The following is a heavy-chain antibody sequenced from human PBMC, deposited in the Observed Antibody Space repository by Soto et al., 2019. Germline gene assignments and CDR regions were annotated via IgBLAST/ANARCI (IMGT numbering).Heavy chain of an antibody. Sequence: GGSLRLSCAASGFTFDNYPRHWVRQAPGKGLEWVSGISWNSGSIGYADSVKGRFTISRDNAKNALYLQMNSLRAEDTALYYYAKDMYYDILTVSMDVWGQGTTVTVSS. V-gene: IGHV3-9*01. D-gene: IGHD3-9*01. CDR2: ISWNSGSI. J-gene: IGHJ6*02. CDR3: AKDMYYDILTVSMDV. CDR1: GFTFDNYP.